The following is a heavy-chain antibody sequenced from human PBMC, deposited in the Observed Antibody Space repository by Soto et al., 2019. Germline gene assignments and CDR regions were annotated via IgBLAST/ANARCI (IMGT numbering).Heavy chain of an antibody. J-gene: IGHJ4*02. CDR2: ISSAGDSS. CDR1: GFTFSSYE. D-gene: IGHD2-2*01. V-gene: IGHV3-48*03. Sequence: GGSLRLSCAASGFTFSSYEMNWLRQAPGKTLEWVSYISSAGDSSYYADSVKSRFTISRDNAKNSLYLQMNSLRVEDTAVYYCARVYCSTTTCHVQAFDSWGQGTLVTVS. CDR3: ARVYCSTTTCHVQAFDS.